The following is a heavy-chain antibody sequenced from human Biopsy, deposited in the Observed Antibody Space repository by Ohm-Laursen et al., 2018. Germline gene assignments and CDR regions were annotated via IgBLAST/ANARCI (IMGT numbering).Heavy chain of an antibody. CDR1: GGSISSYY. J-gene: IGHJ3*01. CDR2: IYYSGST. D-gene: IGHD3-3*01. CDR3: ARLYRLDDYWNDDPPDAFDV. V-gene: IGHV4-59*07. Sequence: SDTLSLTCTVSGGSISSYYWNWIRQPPGKGLEWVGYIYYSGSTNYNPSLRGRVTISVDTSKNQFSLKLSSVTAADTAAFFCARLYRLDDYWNDDPPDAFDVWGQGTMVTVSS.